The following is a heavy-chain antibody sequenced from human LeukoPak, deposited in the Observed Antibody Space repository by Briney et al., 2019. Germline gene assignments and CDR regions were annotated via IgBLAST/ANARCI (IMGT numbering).Heavy chain of an antibody. Sequence: SGGSLRLSCAASGFTFSSYEMNWVRQAPGKGLEWVSYISSSGSTIYYADSVKGRFTVSRDNAKNSLYLQMNSLRAEDTAVYYCARYPHGSGGTYFDYWGQGTLVTVSS. CDR2: ISSSGSTI. CDR1: GFTFSSYE. J-gene: IGHJ4*02. V-gene: IGHV3-48*03. CDR3: ARYPHGSGGTYFDY. D-gene: IGHD3-10*01.